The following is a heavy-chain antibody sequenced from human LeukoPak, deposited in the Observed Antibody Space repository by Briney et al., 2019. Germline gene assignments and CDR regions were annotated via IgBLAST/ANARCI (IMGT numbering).Heavy chain of an antibody. J-gene: IGHJ4*01. CDR1: GAFIRSGDDY. V-gene: IGHV4-30-4*01. D-gene: IGHD3-22*01. CDR2: IYHSGIT. Sequence: PSETLSLTCSVSGAFIRSGDDYWAWIRQPPGKGLEWIGSIYHSGITYNNPSLKSRVTISLDTFNNQFSLKLNSVTAADTAVYFCARASYFFDASGYFYDHWGQEYWSPSPQ. CDR3: ARASYFFDASGYFYDH.